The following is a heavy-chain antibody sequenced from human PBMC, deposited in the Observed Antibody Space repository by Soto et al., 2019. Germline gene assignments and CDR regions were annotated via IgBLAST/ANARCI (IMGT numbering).Heavy chain of an antibody. Sequence: ASVKVSCKASGYTFTGRYIHWVRQAPGKGLEWMGWINPASGGATYAQKFQGRVSLTRDTSNSIAYMELSSLRSDDTAVYFCARDLGGSSSYLGYWGQGTPVTVSS. CDR1: GYTFTGRY. CDR2: INPASGGA. D-gene: IGHD6-6*01. J-gene: IGHJ4*02. V-gene: IGHV1-2*02. CDR3: ARDLGGSSSYLGY.